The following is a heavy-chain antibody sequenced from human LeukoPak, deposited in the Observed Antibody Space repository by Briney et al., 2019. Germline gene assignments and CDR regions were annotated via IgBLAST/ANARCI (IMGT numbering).Heavy chain of an antibody. J-gene: IGHJ5*02. D-gene: IGHD3-22*01. CDR2: INPNSGGT. CDR1: GYTFTAYY. Sequence: ASMKVSCTPSGYTFTAYYIHWVRQAPGQGLEWMGWINPNSGGTDYAQKFQGRVTMTRDTSISTVYMELSRLTYDDTAVYYCARGVGVDSLRRLDPWGQGTLVTVSS. CDR3: ARGVGVDSLRRLDP. V-gene: IGHV1-2*02.